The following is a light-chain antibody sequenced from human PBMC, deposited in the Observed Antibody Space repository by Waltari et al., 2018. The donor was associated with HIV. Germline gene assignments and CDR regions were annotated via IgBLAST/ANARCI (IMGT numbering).Light chain of an antibody. CDR2: WAS. J-gene: IGKJ2*01. CDR1: QSVLYSSNNKNY. CDR3: QQYYSTPPT. Sequence: DMVMTQSPDSLAVSRGERTHINCKSSQSVLYSSNNKNYLAWYQQKPGQPPKLLIYWASTRESGVPDRFSGSGSGTDFTLTISSLQAEDVAVYYCQQYYSTPPTFGQGTKLEIK. V-gene: IGKV4-1*01.